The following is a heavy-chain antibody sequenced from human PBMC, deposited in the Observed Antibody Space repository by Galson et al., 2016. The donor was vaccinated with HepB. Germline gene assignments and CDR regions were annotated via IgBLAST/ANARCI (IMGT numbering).Heavy chain of an antibody. CDR1: GYTFTGHY. V-gene: IGHV1-2*02. CDR3: ARVGSSGWSYSYLDY. CDR2: INPNGGGT. J-gene: IGHJ4*02. D-gene: IGHD6-13*01. Sequence: SVKVSCKASGYTFTGHYIHWVRQAPGQGLEWMGWINPNGGGTNSAQKLHGRLTMTRDTSANTAHMELTRLRSDDTAIYYCARVGSSGWSYSYLDYWGQGTLVTVSS.